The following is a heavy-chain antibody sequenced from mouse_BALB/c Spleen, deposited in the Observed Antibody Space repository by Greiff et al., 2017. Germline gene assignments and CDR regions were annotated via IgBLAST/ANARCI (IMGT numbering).Heavy chain of an antibody. V-gene: IGHV1-69*01. J-gene: IGHJ3*01. CDR3: ASSDGYFQAWFAY. CDR2: IDTSDSYT. Sequence: VQLQQPGAELVMPGASVKMSCKASGYTFTDYWMHWVKQRPGQGLEWIGAIDTSDSYTSYNQKFKGKATLTVDESSSTAYMQLSSLTSEDSAVYYCASSDGYFQAWFAYWGQGTLVTVSA. D-gene: IGHD2-3*01. CDR1: GYTFTDYW.